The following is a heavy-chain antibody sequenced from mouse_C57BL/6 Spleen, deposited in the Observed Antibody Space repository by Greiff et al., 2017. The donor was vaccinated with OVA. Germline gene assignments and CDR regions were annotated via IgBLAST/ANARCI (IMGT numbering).Heavy chain of an antibody. CDR1: GFTFSSYG. D-gene: IGHD4-1*01. J-gene: IGHJ3*01. Sequence: EVHLVESGGDLVKPGGSLKLSCAASGFTFSSYGMSWVRQTPDKRLEWVATISSGGSYTYYPDSVKGRFTISRDNAKNTLYLQMSSLKSEDTAMYYCARHETVPFAYWGQGTLVTVSA. CDR2: ISSGGSYT. CDR3: ARHETVPFAY. V-gene: IGHV5-6*01.